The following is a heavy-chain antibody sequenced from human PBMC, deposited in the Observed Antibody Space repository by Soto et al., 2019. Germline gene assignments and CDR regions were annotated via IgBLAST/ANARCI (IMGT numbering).Heavy chain of an antibody. D-gene: IGHD5-18*01. Sequence: GGSLRLSCAASGFTFSDYYMSWIRQAPGKGLEWVSYISSSGSTIYYADSVKGRFTISRDNAKNSLYLQMNSLRAEDTAVYYCARDFQDTAMAHYYYYYMDVWGKGTTVTVSS. V-gene: IGHV3-11*01. CDR2: ISSSGSTI. J-gene: IGHJ6*03. CDR1: GFTFSDYY. CDR3: ARDFQDTAMAHYYYYYMDV.